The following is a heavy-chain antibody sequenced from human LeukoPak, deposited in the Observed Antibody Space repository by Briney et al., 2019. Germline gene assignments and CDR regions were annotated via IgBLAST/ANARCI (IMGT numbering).Heavy chain of an antibody. V-gene: IGHV3-30*02. CDR2: IRYDGSNK. CDR3: AKGPHIVVVPAAPYFDY. D-gene: IGHD2-2*01. Sequence: GGSLRLSCAASGFTFSSYGMHWVRQAPGKGLEWVAFIRYDGSNKYYADSVKGRFTISRDNSKNTLYLQMNSLRAEDTAVYYCAKGPHIVVVPAAPYFDYWGQGTLVTVSP. J-gene: IGHJ4*02. CDR1: GFTFSSYG.